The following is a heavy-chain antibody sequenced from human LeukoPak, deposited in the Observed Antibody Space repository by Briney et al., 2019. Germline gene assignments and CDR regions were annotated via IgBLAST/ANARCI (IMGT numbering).Heavy chain of an antibody. D-gene: IGHD5-24*01. J-gene: IGHJ3*02. CDR2: IWYDGSNK. Sequence: PGRSLRLSCAASGFTFSSYGMHWVRQAPGKGLEWVAVIWYDGSNKYYADSVKGRFTISRDNSKNTLYLQMNSLRAEDTAVYYCAKDYLSERWLQPLDAFDIWGQGTMVTVSS. CDR1: GFTFSSYG. V-gene: IGHV3-33*06. CDR3: AKDYLSERWLQPLDAFDI.